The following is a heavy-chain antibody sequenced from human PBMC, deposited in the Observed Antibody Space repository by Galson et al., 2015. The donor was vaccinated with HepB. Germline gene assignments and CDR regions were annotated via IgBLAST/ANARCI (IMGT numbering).Heavy chain of an antibody. J-gene: IGHJ4*02. D-gene: IGHD2/OR15-2a*01. CDR3: AKTLSYYGVVDY. Sequence: SLRLSCAASGFTFSSYAMSWVRQAPGKGLEWVSAISGSGGSTYYADSVKGRFTISRHNSKSTLYLQMNSLRAEDTAVYYCAKTLSYYGVVDYWGQGTLVTVSS. CDR1: GFTFSSYA. V-gene: IGHV3-23*01. CDR2: ISGSGGST.